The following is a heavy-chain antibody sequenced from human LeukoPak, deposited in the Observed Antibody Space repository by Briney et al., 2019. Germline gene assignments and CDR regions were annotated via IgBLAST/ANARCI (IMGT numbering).Heavy chain of an antibody. V-gene: IGHV4-34*01. J-gene: IGHJ4*02. Sequence: SETLSLTCAVHGGSFSGYYWSWIRQPPAKGLEWIGEINHSGGTNYNPSLKSRVTISVDTSKNQFSLKLSSATAADTAVYYCARAYYYDSSGHYYFDYWGQGTLVTVSS. D-gene: IGHD3-22*01. CDR2: INHSGGT. CDR1: GGSFSGYY. CDR3: ARAYYYDSSGHYYFDY.